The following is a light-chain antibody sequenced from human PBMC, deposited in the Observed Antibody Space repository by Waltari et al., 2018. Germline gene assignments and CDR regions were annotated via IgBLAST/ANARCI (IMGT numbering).Light chain of an antibody. Sequence: QPALTQPASVSGSPGQSITVSCTGTRRGYNLVSWYQHHPDKGPKLIIYEGKTRPSGVSNRFSGSQSGNTASLTISGLQPEDEAHYYCCSYSGSNTWIFGGGTQLTVL. V-gene: IGLV2-23*01. CDR2: EGK. CDR1: RRGYNL. CDR3: CSYSGSNTWI. J-gene: IGLJ2*01.